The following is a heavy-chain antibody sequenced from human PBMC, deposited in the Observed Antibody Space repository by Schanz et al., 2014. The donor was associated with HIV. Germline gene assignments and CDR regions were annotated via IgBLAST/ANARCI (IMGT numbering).Heavy chain of an antibody. Sequence: EVQLVESGGGVVRPGGSLRLSCAASGFTFDDYIMSWVRQAPGKGLEWVSAISGSGISTYYADSVKGRFTISRDNSKNTLYLQMNSLRAGDTAVYYCAKGQRGMVRGDIDYWGQGTLVTVSS. CDR3: AKGQRGMVRGDIDY. J-gene: IGHJ4*02. CDR1: GFTFDDYI. V-gene: IGHV3-23*04. CDR2: ISGSGIST. D-gene: IGHD3-10*01.